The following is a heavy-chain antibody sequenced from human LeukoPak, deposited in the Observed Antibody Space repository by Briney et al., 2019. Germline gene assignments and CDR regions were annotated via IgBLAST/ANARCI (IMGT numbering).Heavy chain of an antibody. J-gene: IGHJ4*02. CDR3: ARGAGFAEPLPEY. V-gene: IGHV1-3*01. D-gene: IGHD1-14*01. Sequence: ASVKVSCKASGYTFTNYAIQWVRQVPGQRLEWMGWINAGHGNTKYSQTLQGRVTITRDTSASTAYMELSSLRSEDTAVYYCARGAGFAEPLPEYWGQGTLLTVSS. CDR1: GYTFTNYA. CDR2: INAGHGNT.